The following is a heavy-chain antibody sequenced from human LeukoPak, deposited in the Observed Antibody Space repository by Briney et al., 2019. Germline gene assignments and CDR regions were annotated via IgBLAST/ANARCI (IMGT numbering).Heavy chain of an antibody. CDR1: GFSFSTYG. V-gene: IGHV3-33*01. D-gene: IGHD3-22*01. CDR2: IWYDASGQ. J-gene: IGHJ4*02. CDR3: ARDSLYDDNGYYHYFDY. Sequence: PGRSLRLSCAASGFSFSTYGMHWVRQALGKGLEWVAMIWYDASGQHYADSVKGRFTISRDTSKNTLYLQMNSLRAEDTAVYFCARDSLYDDNGYYHYFDYWGQGTLVTVSS.